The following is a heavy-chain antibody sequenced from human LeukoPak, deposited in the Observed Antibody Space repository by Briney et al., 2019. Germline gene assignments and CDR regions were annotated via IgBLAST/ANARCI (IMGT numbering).Heavy chain of an antibody. V-gene: IGHV4-30-4*01. CDR1: GGSISSGDYY. D-gene: IGHD4-17*01. J-gene: IGHJ6*02. Sequence: SETLSLTCTVSGGSISSGDYYWSWIRQPPGKGLEWIGHIYYSGSTYYNPSLKSRVTISVDTSKNQFSLKLSSVTAADTAVYYCARDRLDYGDYYYYGMDVWGQGTTVTVSS. CDR3: ARDRLDYGDYYYYGMDV. CDR2: IYYSGST.